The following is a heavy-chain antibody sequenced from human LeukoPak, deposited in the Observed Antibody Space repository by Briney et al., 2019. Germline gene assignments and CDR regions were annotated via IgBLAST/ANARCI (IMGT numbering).Heavy chain of an antibody. CDR2: IYYSGST. V-gene: IGHV4-39*07. CDR1: GGSISSSNYY. CDR3: ASLYGSGSYYPSDY. J-gene: IGHJ4*02. D-gene: IGHD3-10*01. Sequence: SETLSLTCTVSGGSISSSNYYWGWIRQPPGKGLEWIGSIYYSGSTYYTPSLKSRVTISVDTSKNQFSLKPSSVTVADTAVYYCASLYGSGSYYPSDYWGQGTLVTVSS.